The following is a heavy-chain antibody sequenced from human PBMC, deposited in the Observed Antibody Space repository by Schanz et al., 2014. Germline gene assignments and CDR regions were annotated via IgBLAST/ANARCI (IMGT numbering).Heavy chain of an antibody. V-gene: IGHV3-23*04. D-gene: IGHD3-16*01. Sequence: EVQLVESGGGLVQPGGSLRLSCAASGFTFSSYAMSWVRQAPGKGLEWVSAISGSGGRTHYADSVKGRFTISRDNSKNTLYLQMNSLRAEDTAVYYCAKGRGSFGFFFDYWGQGTLVTVSS. CDR1: GFTFSSYA. CDR2: ISGSGGRT. J-gene: IGHJ4*02. CDR3: AKGRGSFGFFFDY.